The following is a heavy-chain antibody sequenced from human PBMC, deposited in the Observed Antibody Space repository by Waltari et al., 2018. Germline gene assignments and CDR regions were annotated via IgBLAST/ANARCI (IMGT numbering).Heavy chain of an antibody. V-gene: IGHV3-73*01. CDR3: SSSSGYGMDV. D-gene: IGHD6-6*01. Sequence: EVQLVESGGGFVQPGGSLKLSCAASGFTFSGSAMHWVRQASGKGLEGVGRIRSKANNYATAYAASVKGRFTISRDDSENTAFLQMNSLKTEDTAVYYCSSSSGYGMDVWGQGTTVTVAS. J-gene: IGHJ6*02. CDR1: GFTFSGSA. CDR2: IRSKANNYAT.